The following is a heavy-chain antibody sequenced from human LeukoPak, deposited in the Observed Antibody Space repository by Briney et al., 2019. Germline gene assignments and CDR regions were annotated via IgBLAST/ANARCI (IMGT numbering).Heavy chain of an antibody. Sequence: SSETLSLTCTGSGGSISSYYWSWIRQPPGKGLEWIGRIYTSGSTNYNPSLKSRVTMSVDTSKNQFSLKLSSVTAADMAVYYCARDRVGIVTTFDLWGRGTLVTVSS. CDR1: GGSISSYY. CDR2: IYTSGST. D-gene: IGHD5-12*01. CDR3: ARDRVGIVTTFDL. V-gene: IGHV4-4*07. J-gene: IGHJ2*01.